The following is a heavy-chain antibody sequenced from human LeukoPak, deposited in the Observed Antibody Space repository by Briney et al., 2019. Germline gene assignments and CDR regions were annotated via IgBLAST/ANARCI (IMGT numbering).Heavy chain of an antibody. Sequence: SETLSLTCAVYGGSFSGYHWSWIRQPPGKGLEWIGEINHSGSTNYNPSLKSRVTISVDTSKNQFSLKLSSVTAADTAVYYCARDSSSSFALDVWGKGTTVTVSS. J-gene: IGHJ6*04. CDR2: INHSGST. D-gene: IGHD6-13*01. CDR3: ARDSSSSFALDV. V-gene: IGHV4-34*01. CDR1: GGSFSGYH.